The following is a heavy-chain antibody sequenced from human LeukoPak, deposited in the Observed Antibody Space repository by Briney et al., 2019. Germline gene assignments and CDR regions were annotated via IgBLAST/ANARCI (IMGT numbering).Heavy chain of an antibody. V-gene: IGHV3-20*04. CDR1: GFTFDDYG. J-gene: IGHJ4*02. CDR3: ARAEAGATTYYFDY. Sequence: GGSLRLSCAASGFTFDDYGMSWVRQAPGKGLEWVSGINWNGGSTGYADSVKGRFTISRDNAKNSLYLQMNSLRAEDTAVYYCARAEAGATTYYFDYWGQGTLVTVSS. D-gene: IGHD1-26*01. CDR2: INWNGGST.